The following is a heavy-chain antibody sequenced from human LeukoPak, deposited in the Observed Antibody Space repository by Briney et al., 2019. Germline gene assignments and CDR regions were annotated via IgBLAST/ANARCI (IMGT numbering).Heavy chain of an antibody. Sequence: SETLSLTCSVSGGSISSDGYYCSWIRQHPGKGLEWIGHIYASGNTYYNPSLKSRVTISVDPSGIQFSLKLRSVTAADTAVHYCARLKGYDLYYFDYWGQGNLVTVSS. CDR3: ARLKGYDLYYFDY. J-gene: IGHJ4*02. CDR2: IYASGNT. V-gene: IGHV4-31*02. D-gene: IGHD5-12*01. CDR1: GGSISSDGYY.